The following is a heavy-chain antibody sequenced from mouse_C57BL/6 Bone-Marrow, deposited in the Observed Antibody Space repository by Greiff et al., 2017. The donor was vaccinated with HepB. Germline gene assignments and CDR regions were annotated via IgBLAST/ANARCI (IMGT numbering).Heavy chain of an antibody. J-gene: IGHJ1*01. CDR2: ISSGSSTI. Sequence: EVKLMESGGGLVQPGGSRKLSCAASGFTFSSFGMHWVRQAPEKGLEWVAYISSGSSTIYYADTVKGRFTISRDNSKNTLFLQMTSLRSEDTAMYYCARDGSSYRYFDVWGAGTTVTVSS. V-gene: IGHV5-17*02. CDR3: ARDGSSYRYFDV. D-gene: IGHD1-1*01. CDR1: GFTFSSFG.